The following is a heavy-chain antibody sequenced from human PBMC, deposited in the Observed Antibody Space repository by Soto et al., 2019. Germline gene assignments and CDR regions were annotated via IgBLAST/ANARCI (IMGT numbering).Heavy chain of an antibody. Sequence: GGSLRLSCAASGFTFSSYAMSWVRQAPGKGLEWVSAISGSGGSTYYADSVKGRFTISRDNAKNSLYLQMNSLRAEDTAVYYCARAEYYYDSSGVLYAFDYWGQGTLVTVSS. CDR2: ISGSGGST. J-gene: IGHJ4*02. D-gene: IGHD3-22*01. CDR1: GFTFSSYA. CDR3: ARAEYYYDSSGVLYAFDY. V-gene: IGHV3-23*01.